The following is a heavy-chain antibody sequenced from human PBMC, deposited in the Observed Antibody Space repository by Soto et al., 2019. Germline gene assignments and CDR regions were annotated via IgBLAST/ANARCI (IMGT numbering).Heavy chain of an antibody. Sequence: QVQLVESGGGVVQPGRSLRLSCAASGFTFSSYAMHWVRQAPGKGLEWVAVISYDGSNKYYADSVKGRFTISRDNSKNTLYLQMNSLRAEDTAVYYWARDRIYSSSWHDYWGQGTLVTVSS. J-gene: IGHJ4*02. D-gene: IGHD6-13*01. CDR1: GFTFSSYA. CDR2: ISYDGSNK. V-gene: IGHV3-30-3*01. CDR3: ARDRIYSSSWHDY.